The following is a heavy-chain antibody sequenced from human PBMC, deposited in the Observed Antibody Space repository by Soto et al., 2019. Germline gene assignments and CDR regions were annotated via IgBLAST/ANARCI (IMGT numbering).Heavy chain of an antibody. CDR1: GGSIISGDYY. CDR3: ARDRYNYYGSGSYYSNYYYYGMDV. CDR2: IYYSGDT. Sequence: SETLSLTCTVSGGSIISGDYYWSWIRQTPGKGLEWIGYIYYSGDTNYNPSLKNRVNISVDTSKNQFSLKLSSVTAADTAVYYCARDRYNYYGSGSYYSNYYYYGMDVWGQGTTVTVS. D-gene: IGHD3-10*01. V-gene: IGHV4-30-4*01. J-gene: IGHJ6*02.